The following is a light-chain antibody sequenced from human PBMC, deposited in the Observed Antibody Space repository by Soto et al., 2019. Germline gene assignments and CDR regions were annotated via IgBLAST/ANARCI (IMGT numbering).Light chain of an antibody. J-gene: IGKJ5*01. V-gene: IGKV3D-15*01. CDR1: QSINNN. CDR3: QQRNYWPIT. CDR2: GAS. Sequence: EIVMTQSPAALSVSPGARAPLSCRASQSINNNLAWYQQKPGQAPRLLIYGASSRATGIPDRFSGSGSGTDFTLTINTLEPEDFAVYYCQQRNYWPITFGQGTRLEIK.